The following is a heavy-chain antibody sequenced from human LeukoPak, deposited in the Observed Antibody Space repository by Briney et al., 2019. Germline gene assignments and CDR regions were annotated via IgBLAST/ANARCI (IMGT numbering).Heavy chain of an antibody. Sequence: SETLSLTCAVYGGSFSGYYWSWIRQPPGKGLEWIGEINHSGSTNYNPSLKSRVTISVDTSKNQFSLKPSSVTAADTAVYYCARGRGATFIRDAFDIWGQGTMVTVSS. CDR2: INHSGST. CDR1: GGSFSGYY. V-gene: IGHV4-34*01. CDR3: ARGRGATFIRDAFDI. J-gene: IGHJ3*02. D-gene: IGHD1-26*01.